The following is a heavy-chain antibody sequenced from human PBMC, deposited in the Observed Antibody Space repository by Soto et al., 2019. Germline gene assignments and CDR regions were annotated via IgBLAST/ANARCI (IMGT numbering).Heavy chain of an antibody. CDR1: GSTFSIYG. D-gene: IGHD6-19*01. J-gene: IGHJ3*02. CDR2: IPHDGRNQ. CDR3: ATITSGWYFNAAFDI. V-gene: IGHV3-30*03. Sequence: QVQLVESGGGVVQPGRSLRLSCAASGSTFSIYGMHWVRQAPGKGLEWVALIPHDGRNQYYADSVKGPFTISRDNSKNTLYLEMMRRRVEDTAVYACATITSGWYFNAAFDIWGQGTMVTVS.